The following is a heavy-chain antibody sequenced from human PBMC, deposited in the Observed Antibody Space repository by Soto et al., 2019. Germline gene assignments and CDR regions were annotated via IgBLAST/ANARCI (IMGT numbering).Heavy chain of an antibody. J-gene: IGHJ4*02. CDR1: GGSLTSNNW. CDR2: XYXTXXX. CDR3: ASRDPGTSVDY. V-gene: IGHV4-4*02. Sequence: SEPRSLTCGVSGGSLTSNNWWTWVRQPPGQGXEXIXXXYXTXXXNXXXXLKSRVTISLDKSENQFSLKVTSLTAADTAVYYCASRDPGTSVDYWGQGTLVTVSS. D-gene: IGHD1-7*01.